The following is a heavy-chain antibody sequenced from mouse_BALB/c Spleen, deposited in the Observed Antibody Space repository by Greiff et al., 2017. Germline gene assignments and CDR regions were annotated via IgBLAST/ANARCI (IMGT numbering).Heavy chain of an antibody. Sequence: EVMLVESGGGLVKPGGSLKLSCAASGFTFSSYAMSWVRQTPEKRLEWVASISSGGSTYYPDSVKGRFTISRDNARNILYLQMSSLRSEDTAMYYCARIQIYYGNYDAMDYWGQGTSVTVSS. J-gene: IGHJ4*01. CDR1: GFTFSSYA. D-gene: IGHD2-1*01. CDR3: ARIQIYYGNYDAMDY. CDR2: ISSGGST. V-gene: IGHV5-6-5*01.